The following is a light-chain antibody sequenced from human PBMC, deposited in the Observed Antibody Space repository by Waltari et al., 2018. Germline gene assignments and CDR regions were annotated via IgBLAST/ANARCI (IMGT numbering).Light chain of an antibody. CDR2: AAS. V-gene: IGKV1-39*01. Sequence: DIQMTQSPSSLSASVGDRVTITCRASQSISSYLDRYQQKPGKAPKVLIYAASSLRSGVPSSFSGSGSGTDFTLTTISSLQPEDFATYSCQQSYSTPQITFGGGTKVEIK. CDR3: QQSYSTPQIT. CDR1: QSISSY. J-gene: IGKJ4*01.